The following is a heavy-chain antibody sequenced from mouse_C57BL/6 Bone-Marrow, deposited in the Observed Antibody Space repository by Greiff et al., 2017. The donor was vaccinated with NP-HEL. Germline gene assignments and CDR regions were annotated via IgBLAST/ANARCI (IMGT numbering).Heavy chain of an antibody. CDR3: ARDRLYGSSYDWYFDV. Sequence: DVKLVESGGGLVKPGGSLKLSCAASGFTFSSYAMSWVRQTPEKRLEWVATISDGGSYTYYPDNVKGRFTISRDNAKNNLYLQMSHLKSEDTAMYYCARDRLYGSSYDWYFDVWGTGTTVTVSS. CDR2: ISDGGSYT. J-gene: IGHJ1*03. V-gene: IGHV5-4*01. CDR1: GFTFSSYA. D-gene: IGHD1-1*01.